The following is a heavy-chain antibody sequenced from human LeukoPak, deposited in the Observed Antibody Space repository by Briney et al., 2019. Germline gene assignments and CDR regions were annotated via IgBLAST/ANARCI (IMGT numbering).Heavy chain of an antibody. Sequence: PGGSLRLSCAASGFTFSSYAMSWVRQAPGKGLEWVSAISGSSGSTYYADSVKGRFTISRDNSKNTLYLQMNSLRAEDTAVYYCAKDESEAYCGGDCYSVDNYFDYWGQGTLVTVSS. D-gene: IGHD2-21*02. V-gene: IGHV3-23*01. CDR1: GFTFSSYA. CDR3: AKDESEAYCGGDCYSVDNYFDY. J-gene: IGHJ4*02. CDR2: ISGSSGST.